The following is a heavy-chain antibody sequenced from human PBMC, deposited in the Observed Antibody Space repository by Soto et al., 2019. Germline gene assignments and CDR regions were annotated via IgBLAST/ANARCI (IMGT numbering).Heavy chain of an antibody. CDR2: INPNSGGT. V-gene: IGHV1-2*02. J-gene: IGHJ6*02. CDR1: GDTFTGYY. D-gene: IGHD5-18*01. Sequence: ASVKVSCKASGDTFTGYYRHWVRQAPGQGLEWMGWINPNSGGTNYAQKFQGRVTMTRETSISTAYMELSRLRSDDTAVYYCAREWIQLWLRHPPGDMDVWG. CDR3: AREWIQLWLRHPPGDMDV.